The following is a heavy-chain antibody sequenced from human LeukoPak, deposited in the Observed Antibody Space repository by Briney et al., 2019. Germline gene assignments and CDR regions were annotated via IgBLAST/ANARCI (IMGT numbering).Heavy chain of an antibody. J-gene: IGHJ4*02. CDR2: INHSGST. V-gene: IGHV4-34*01. CDR1: GGSFSGYY. CDR3: ARDNGSVSYWLPY. D-gene: IGHD3-10*01. Sequence: PSETLSLTCAVYGGSFSGYYWSWIRQPPGKGLEWIGEINHSGSTNYNPSLKSRVTISVDTSKNQFSLKLSSVTAADTAVYYCARDNGSVSYWLPYWGQGTLVTVSS.